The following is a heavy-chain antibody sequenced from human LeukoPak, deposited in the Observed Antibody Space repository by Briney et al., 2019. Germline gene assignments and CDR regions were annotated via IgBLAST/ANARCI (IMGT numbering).Heavy chain of an antibody. J-gene: IGHJ4*02. V-gene: IGHV1-18*04. CDR1: GYAFYSYG. D-gene: IGHD3-9*01. CDR3: ARDILTGNGLGH. CDR2: ISTYNGNT. Sequence: ASETLSCKASGYAFYSYGLTWVRHAPGQGPEWMGWISTYNGNTIYAQKFQGRVSMTTDTSTKTAYMEVRSLRSDDTAVYFCARDILTGNGLGHWGQGTQVTVSS.